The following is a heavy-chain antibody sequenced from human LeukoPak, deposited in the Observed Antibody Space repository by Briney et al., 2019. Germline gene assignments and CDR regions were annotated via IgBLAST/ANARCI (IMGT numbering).Heavy chain of an antibody. CDR2: INSGGTVT. V-gene: IGHV3-74*01. Sequence: GGSLRLSCAASGFTFSDFWMHWVRQAPGKGLVWVLRINSGGTVTNYADSVKGRLTISRDNAKNTLYLQMNSLRAEDTAVYYCLGNGYSSTWSLGDYWGQGTLVTVSS. CDR1: GFTFSDFW. D-gene: IGHD6-13*01. J-gene: IGHJ4*02. CDR3: LGNGYSSTWSLGDY.